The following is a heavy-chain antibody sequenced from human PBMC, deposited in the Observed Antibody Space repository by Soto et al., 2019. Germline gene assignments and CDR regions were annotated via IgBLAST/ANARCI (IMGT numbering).Heavy chain of an antibody. CDR1: GFTFSSYA. CDR2: IRQDGSEK. CDR3: ARAGLSGYSGYDPDPYFDY. J-gene: IGHJ4*02. Sequence: GGSLRLSCAASGFTFSSYAMSWVRQAPGKGLEWVANIRQDGSEKYYVDSVKGRFTISRDNAKNPLYLQMNSLRAEDTAVYYCARAGLSGYSGYDPDPYFDYWGQGTLVTVSS. V-gene: IGHV3-7*01. D-gene: IGHD5-12*01.